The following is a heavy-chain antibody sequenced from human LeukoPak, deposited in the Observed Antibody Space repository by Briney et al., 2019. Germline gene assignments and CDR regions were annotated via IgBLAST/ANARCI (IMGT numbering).Heavy chain of an antibody. CDR1: GYSFSTGYY. V-gene: IGHV4-38-2*02. CDR2: VYHSGST. D-gene: IGHD3-16*01. CDR3: ARGMNDYVWGSYDY. J-gene: IGHJ4*02. Sequence: SETLSLTCTVSGYSFSTGYYWGWIRQPPGKGLEWIGSVYHSGSTYYNPSLKSRVTISVDTSKNQFSLKLSSVTAADTAEYYCARGMNDYVWGSYDYWGQGTLVTVSS.